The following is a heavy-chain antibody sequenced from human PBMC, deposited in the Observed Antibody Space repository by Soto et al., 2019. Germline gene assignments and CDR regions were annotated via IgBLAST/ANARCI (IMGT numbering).Heavy chain of an antibody. V-gene: IGHV3-21*01. CDR1: GFTFSSYS. CDR3: ARDFADGYYYYGMDV. Sequence: EVQLVESGGGLVKPGGSLRLSCAASGFTFSSYSMNWVRQAPGKGLEWVSSISSSSSYIYYADSVKGRFTIFRDNAKNSLYLQMNSLRAEDTAVYYCARDFADGYYYYGMDVWGQGTTVTVSS. D-gene: IGHD3-3*01. CDR2: ISSSSSYI. J-gene: IGHJ6*02.